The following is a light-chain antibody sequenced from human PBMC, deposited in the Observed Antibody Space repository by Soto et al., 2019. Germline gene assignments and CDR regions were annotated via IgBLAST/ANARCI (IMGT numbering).Light chain of an antibody. CDR1: QSVTNN. CDR3: QQYNNWPRT. J-gene: IGKJ1*01. CDR2: GAS. Sequence: EIVMTQSPDTLSVPPGERATLSCRASQSVTNNLAWYQQKPGQAPRLLIYGASTRTIAIPARFSGSGSGTDFTLTISSLQSEDFAVYYCQQYNNWPRTFGQGTKVDIK. V-gene: IGKV3-15*01.